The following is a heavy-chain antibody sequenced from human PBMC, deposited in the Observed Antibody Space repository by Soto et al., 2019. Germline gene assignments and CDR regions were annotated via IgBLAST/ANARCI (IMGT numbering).Heavy chain of an antibody. J-gene: IGHJ3*01. Sequence: EVQLLESGGGLVQPGGSLRLSCAASGFTFSSYAMSWVRQAPGKGLEWVSAISGSGGSTYYADSVKGRFTISRDNSKNTLYLQMNSLRAEDTAVYYCAKDHAPMVRGAHDAFDVWGQGTMVTVSS. CDR1: GFTFSSYA. D-gene: IGHD3-10*01. CDR2: ISGSGGST. CDR3: AKDHAPMVRGAHDAFDV. V-gene: IGHV3-23*01.